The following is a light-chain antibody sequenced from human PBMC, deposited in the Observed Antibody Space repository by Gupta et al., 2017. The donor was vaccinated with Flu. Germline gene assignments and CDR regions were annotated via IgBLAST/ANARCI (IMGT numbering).Light chain of an antibody. CDR2: AGS. Sequence: DIQMTQSPSSLSASVGDRVTISFLARQSIESYLNWYQQKPGQAPNLLIYAGSSLQRGVPSRFSGSGSGTDFTLSISSLQPEDFATYYCQQSYSAPYTFGQGTKMEIK. V-gene: IGKV1-39*01. CDR3: QQSYSAPYT. CDR1: QSIESY. J-gene: IGKJ2*01.